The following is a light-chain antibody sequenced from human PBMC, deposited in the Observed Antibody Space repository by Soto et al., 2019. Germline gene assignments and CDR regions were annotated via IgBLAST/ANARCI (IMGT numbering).Light chain of an antibody. CDR3: QTWGTGIRV. CDR2: LDSDGSH. V-gene: IGLV4-69*01. CDR1: SGYSSYA. Sequence: QSVLTQSPSASASLGASVKLTCTLSSGYSSYAIAWHQQQPEKGPRYLMKLDSDGSHTKGDGIPDRFSGSSSGAERYLTISSLRSEDEADYYCQTWGTGIRVFGGGTKLTVL. J-gene: IGLJ3*02.